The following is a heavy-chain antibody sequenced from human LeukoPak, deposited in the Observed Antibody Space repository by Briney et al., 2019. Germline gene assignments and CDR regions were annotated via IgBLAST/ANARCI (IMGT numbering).Heavy chain of an antibody. J-gene: IGHJ4*02. CDR1: GFTFSLFA. CDR3: AKDGYNYDSSGHFDY. CDR2: INGSGGAT. Sequence: PGGSLRLSCAASGFTFSLFAMHWVRQAPGKGLEWVSVINGSGGATYHADADSVKGRFTISRDNSKNALYLEINNLRAEDTAVYYCAKDGYNYDSSGHFDYWGQGTLVTVSS. D-gene: IGHD3-22*01. V-gene: IGHV3-23*01.